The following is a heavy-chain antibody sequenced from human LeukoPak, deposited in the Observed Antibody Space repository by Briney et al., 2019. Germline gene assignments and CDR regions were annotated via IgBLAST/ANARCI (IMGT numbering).Heavy chain of an antibody. CDR3: VTLAGDGFDI. CDR1: GFTFSSYA. J-gene: IGHJ3*02. Sequence: PGGSLRLSCAASGFTFSSYAMNWVRQAPGKGLECISAISGSGDSTYYADSVKGRFTISRDNSKNTLYLQMNSLRAEDTAVYYCVTLAGDGFDIWAQGKMVTVSS. V-gene: IGHV3-23*01. CDR2: ISGSGDST.